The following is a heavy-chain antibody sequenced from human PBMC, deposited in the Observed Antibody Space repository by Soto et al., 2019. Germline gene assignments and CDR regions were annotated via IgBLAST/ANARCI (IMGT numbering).Heavy chain of an antibody. CDR2: IIPIFGTA. J-gene: IGHJ5*02. CDR3: ARVRQRYCSGGSCYFGWFDP. CDR1: GGTFSSYA. D-gene: IGHD2-15*01. V-gene: IGHV1-69*13. Sequence: ASVKVSCKASGGTFSSYAISWVRQAPGQGLEWMGGIIPIFGTANYAQKFQGRVTITADESTSTAYMELSSLRSEDTAVYYCARVRQRYCSGGSCYFGWFDPWGQGTLVTVS.